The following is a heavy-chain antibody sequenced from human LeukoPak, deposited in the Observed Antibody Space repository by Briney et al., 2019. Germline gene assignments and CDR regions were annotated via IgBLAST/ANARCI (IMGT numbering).Heavy chain of an antibody. D-gene: IGHD4-17*01. V-gene: IGHV3-74*03. CDR1: GLTPSNYW. CDR3: ARETTVIREWYFDL. J-gene: IGHJ2*01. Sequence: GGSLRLSCAASGLTPSNYWMHWVRQAPGKGLVWVSRMNYDGSSTTYADSVRGRFTISRDNAKNTLYLQMNSLRAEDTAVYYCARETTVIREWYFDLWGRGTLVTVAS. CDR2: MNYDGSST.